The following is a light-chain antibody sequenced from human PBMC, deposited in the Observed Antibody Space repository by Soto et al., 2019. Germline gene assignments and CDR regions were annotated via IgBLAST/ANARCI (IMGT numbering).Light chain of an antibody. CDR3: QQLNSYPRLT. J-gene: IGKJ4*01. CDR1: QGISNY. CDR2: APS. Sequence: DIQLTQSPSFLSASGGDRVTITCRASQGISNYLAWYQQKLGKAPKLLICAPSTLRNGVPSRFSGSGYGTEFTLTHSRLLPEALATFYCQQLNSYPRLTFGGGTKVEMK. V-gene: IGKV1-9*01.